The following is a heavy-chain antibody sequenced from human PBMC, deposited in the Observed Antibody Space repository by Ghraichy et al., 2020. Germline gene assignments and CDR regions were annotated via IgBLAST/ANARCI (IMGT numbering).Heavy chain of an antibody. Sequence: ASVKVSCKASGYTFTSYGISWVRQAPGQGLEWMGWISAYNGNTNYAQKLQGRVTMTTDTSTSTAYMELRSLRSDDTAVYYCARDEGLYSSGLFDYWGQGTLVTVSS. CDR1: GYTFTSYG. CDR3: ARDEGLYSSGLFDY. D-gene: IGHD6-19*01. J-gene: IGHJ4*02. CDR2: ISAYNGNT. V-gene: IGHV1-18*01.